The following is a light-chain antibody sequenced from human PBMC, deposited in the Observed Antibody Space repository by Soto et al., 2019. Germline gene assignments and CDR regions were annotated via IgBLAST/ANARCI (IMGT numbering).Light chain of an antibody. V-gene: IGKV3-15*01. CDR3: QQYHDWPPWT. CDR1: QSVSSN. CDR2: GAS. Sequence: ETVMTQSPATLSVSPGERATLSCRASQSVSSNLAWYQQKPGQAPRLLIYGASTRATGIPTRFSGRGSGTEFTLTISRLQSDDFALYYCQQYHDWPPWTFGQGTKVEGK. J-gene: IGKJ1*01.